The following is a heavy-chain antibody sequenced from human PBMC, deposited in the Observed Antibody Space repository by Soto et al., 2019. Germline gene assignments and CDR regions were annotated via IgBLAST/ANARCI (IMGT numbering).Heavy chain of an antibody. CDR3: AIRRYGDCWGY. V-gene: IGHV4-39*01. J-gene: IGHJ4*02. D-gene: IGHD2-21*01. CDR2: IYYSGST. CDR1: GGSISSSSYY. Sequence: QLQLQESGPGLVKPSETLSPTCTVPGGSISSSSYYWGWIRQPPGKGLEWIGSIYYSGSTYYNPSLTIRLTPSIETARIQFSLRPSSVTAAHTVVYFCAIRRYGDCWGYCGQGALGTVS.